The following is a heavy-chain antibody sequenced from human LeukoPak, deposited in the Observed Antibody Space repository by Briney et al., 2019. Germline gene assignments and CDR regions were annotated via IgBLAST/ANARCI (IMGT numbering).Heavy chain of an antibody. Sequence: ASVKVSCKASGYTFTSYYMHWVRQAPGQGLEWMGIINPSGGSTSYAQKFQGRVTMTRDTSTSTVYMELSSLRSEDTAVYYCARAGYDYVWGSYRYTGQYFDYWGQGTLVTVSS. J-gene: IGHJ4*02. V-gene: IGHV1-46*01. D-gene: IGHD3-16*02. CDR1: GYTFTSYY. CDR2: INPSGGST. CDR3: ARAGYDYVWGSYRYTGQYFDY.